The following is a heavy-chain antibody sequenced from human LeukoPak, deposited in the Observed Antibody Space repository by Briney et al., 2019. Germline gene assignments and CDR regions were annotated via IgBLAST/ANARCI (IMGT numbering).Heavy chain of an antibody. J-gene: IGHJ5*02. D-gene: IGHD2-2*01. Sequence: GASVKVSCKASGYTFTSYDIHWVRQATGQGLEWMGWMNPNSGKTGYAQRFQGRVTMTRNTSITTAYMELSSLRSEDTAMYYCARGMGVLVPAATWFDPWGQGTLVTVSS. V-gene: IGHV1-8*01. CDR2: MNPNSGKT. CDR3: ARGMGVLVPAATWFDP. CDR1: GYTFTSYD.